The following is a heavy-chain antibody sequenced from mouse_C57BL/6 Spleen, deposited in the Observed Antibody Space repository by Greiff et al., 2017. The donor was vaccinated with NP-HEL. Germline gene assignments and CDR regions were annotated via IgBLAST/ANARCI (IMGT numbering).Heavy chain of an antibody. CDR2: INPNYGTT. Sequence: EVQLQQSGPELVKPGASVKISCKASGYSFTDYNMNWVKQSNGKSLEWIGVINPNYGTTSYNQKFKGKAYMQLNSLTSEDSAVYYCARSGTTVVARGYFDVWGTGTTVTVSS. V-gene: IGHV1-39*01. CDR1: GYSFTDYN. J-gene: IGHJ1*03. CDR3: ARSGTTVVARGYFDV. D-gene: IGHD1-1*01.